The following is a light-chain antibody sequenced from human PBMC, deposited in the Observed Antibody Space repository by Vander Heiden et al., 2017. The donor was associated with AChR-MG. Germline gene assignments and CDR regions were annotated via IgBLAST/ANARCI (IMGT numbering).Light chain of an antibody. Sequence: DIVMTQSPVTVSVSPGERASLSCSASQSVSNNLAWYQQKPGLAPRLLIYAVSVRATGVPARFSGSGSGTDFTLTISSLQSEDFAIYYCQQYHNWLTFGGGTKVEI. CDR2: AVS. CDR3: QQYHNWLT. CDR1: QSVSNN. J-gene: IGKJ4*01. V-gene: IGKV3-15*01.